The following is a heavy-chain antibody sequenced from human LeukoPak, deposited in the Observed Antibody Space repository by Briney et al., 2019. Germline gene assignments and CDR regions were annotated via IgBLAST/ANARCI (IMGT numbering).Heavy chain of an antibody. J-gene: IGHJ4*02. D-gene: IGHD4-17*01. V-gene: IGHV3-21*01. CDR3: AREPTTVTTAFDC. CDR2: ISSSSSYI. CDR1: GFTFSSYS. Sequence: PGGSLRLSCAASGFTFSSYSMNWVRQAPGKGLEWVSSISSSSSYIYYADSVKGRFTISRDNAKNSLYLQMNSLRAEDTAVYYCAREPTTVTTAFDCWGQGTLVTVSS.